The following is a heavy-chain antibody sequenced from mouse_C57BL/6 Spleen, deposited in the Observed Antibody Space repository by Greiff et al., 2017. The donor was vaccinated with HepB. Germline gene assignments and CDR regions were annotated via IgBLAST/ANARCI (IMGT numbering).Heavy chain of an antibody. J-gene: IGHJ2*01. CDR2: FYPGSGSI. V-gene: IGHV1-62-2*01. D-gene: IGHD1-1*01. CDR3: ARRHYGSSFFDY. CDR1: GYTFTEYT. Sequence: QVQLKESGAELVKPGASVKLSCKASGYTFTEYTIHWVKQRSGQGLEWIGWFYPGSGSIKYNEKFKDKATLTADKSSSTVYMELSRLTSEDSAVYFCARRHYGSSFFDYWGQGTTLTVSS.